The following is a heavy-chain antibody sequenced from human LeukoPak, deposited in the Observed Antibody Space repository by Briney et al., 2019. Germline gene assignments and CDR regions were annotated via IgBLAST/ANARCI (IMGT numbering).Heavy chain of an antibody. CDR2: INPNSGDT. CDR1: GYTFTGYY. V-gene: IGHV1-2*02. CDR3: SKDQNELLLGLDY. Sequence: GASVKVSCKASGYTFTGYYMHWVRQAPGQGLEWMGWINPNSGDTNYAQKFQGRVTMTRDTSISTAYMELSRLRSDDTAVYFCSKDQNELLLGLDYWGQGTLVSVSS. J-gene: IGHJ4*02. D-gene: IGHD3-10*01.